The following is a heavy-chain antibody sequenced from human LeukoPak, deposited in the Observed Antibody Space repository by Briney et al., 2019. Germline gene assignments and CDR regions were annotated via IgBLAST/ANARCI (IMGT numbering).Heavy chain of an antibody. V-gene: IGHV4-30-2*01. CDR2: IYHSGST. D-gene: IGHD3-10*01. J-gene: IGHJ3*02. Sequence: PSETLSLTCAVSGGSISSGGYSWSWIRQPPGKGLEWIGYIYHSGSTYYNPSLKSRVTISVDRSKNQFSLKLSSVTAADTAVYYCARARDYYGSGSYAFDIWGQGTMVTVSS. CDR1: GGSISSGGYS. CDR3: ARARDYYGSGSYAFDI.